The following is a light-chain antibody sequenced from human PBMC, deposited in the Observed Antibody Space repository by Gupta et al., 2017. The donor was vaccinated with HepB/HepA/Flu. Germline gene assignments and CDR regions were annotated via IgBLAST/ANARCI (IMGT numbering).Light chain of an antibody. CDR3: AAWEDSLSGYVV. CDR2: RNN. Sequence: QSVLTQPPSASGPPGQRVTISCSGSSPTIGSNYVYCYHQFPGTAPKLLIYRNNKRHSGVPDRVSGSKSGTSASLAISGLQSEEEADYYCAAWEDSLSGYVVFGGGTKLTVL. J-gene: IGLJ2*01. V-gene: IGLV1-47*01. CDR1: SPTIGSNY.